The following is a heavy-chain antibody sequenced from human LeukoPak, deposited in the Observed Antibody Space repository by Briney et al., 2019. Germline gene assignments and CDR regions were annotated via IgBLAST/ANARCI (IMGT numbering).Heavy chain of an antibody. V-gene: IGHV4-61*08. CDR1: GGSISSSGYY. J-gene: IGHJ4*02. CDR3: ARGVEGLD. CDR2: VYSSGST. Sequence: SETLSLTCTVSGGSISSSGYYWGWIRQPPGKGLEWIGHVYSSGSTNYNPSLKSRVTMSVDTSKNQFSLKLSSVTAADTAVYYCARGVEGLDWGQGTLVTVSS. D-gene: IGHD5-24*01.